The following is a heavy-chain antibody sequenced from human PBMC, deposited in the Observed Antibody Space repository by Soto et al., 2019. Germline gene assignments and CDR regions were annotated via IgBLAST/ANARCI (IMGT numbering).Heavy chain of an antibody. D-gene: IGHD5-12*01. Sequence: QVQLVESGGGLVKPGGSLRLSCAASGFTFSDYYMSWIRQAPGKGLEWVSYISSSGSTIYYADSVKGRFTISRDNAKHSLYLQMTSIRAEETAVYYCAISGDGYKSAAEYDWGQGTLVTVSS. CDR1: GFTFSDYY. CDR2: ISSSGSTI. V-gene: IGHV3-11*01. J-gene: IGHJ4*02. CDR3: AISGDGYKSAAEYD.